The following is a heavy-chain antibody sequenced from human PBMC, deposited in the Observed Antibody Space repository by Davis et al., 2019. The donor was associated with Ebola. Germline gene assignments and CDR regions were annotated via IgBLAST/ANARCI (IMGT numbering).Heavy chain of an antibody. Sequence: ASVKVSCKASGYSFTSYGISWVRPAPGQGLEWMGWISAYNGNTNYAQKLQGRVTMTRDTSTTTAYMELTSLRSDDTAVYYCARSSFLDWLLTDYWGQGTLVTVSS. CDR2: ISAYNGNT. J-gene: IGHJ4*02. V-gene: IGHV1-18*04. D-gene: IGHD3/OR15-3a*01. CDR3: ARSSFLDWLLTDY. CDR1: GYSFTSYG.